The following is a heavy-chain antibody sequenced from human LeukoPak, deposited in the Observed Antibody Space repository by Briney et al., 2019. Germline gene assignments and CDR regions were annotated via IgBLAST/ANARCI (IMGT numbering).Heavy chain of an antibody. CDR1: GGSFSGYY. J-gene: IGHJ6*02. CDR3: ARDFGPHYYYGMDV. Sequence: PSETLSLTCAVYGGSFSGYYWSWIRQPPGKGLEWIGEINHSGSTNYNPSHKSRVTISVDTSKNQFSLKLSSVTAADTAVYYCARDFGPHYYYGMDVWGQGTTVTVSS. D-gene: IGHD3-10*01. CDR2: INHSGST. V-gene: IGHV4-34*01.